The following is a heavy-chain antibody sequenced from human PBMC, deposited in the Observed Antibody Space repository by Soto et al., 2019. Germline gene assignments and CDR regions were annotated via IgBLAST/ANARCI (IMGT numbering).Heavy chain of an antibody. CDR1: GYIFTAYS. V-gene: IGHV1-2*02. CDR2: FNPNSGDT. D-gene: IGHD6-19*01. J-gene: IGHJ4*02. CDR3: AREASAVISLDY. Sequence: ASVKVSCKASGYIFTAYSMHWLRQSPGQGLEWVGWFNPNSGDTIYAQKFQGRVTLTGDTSISTAYMELYSLTSDDTAVYYCAREASAVISLDYWGQGTLVTVSS.